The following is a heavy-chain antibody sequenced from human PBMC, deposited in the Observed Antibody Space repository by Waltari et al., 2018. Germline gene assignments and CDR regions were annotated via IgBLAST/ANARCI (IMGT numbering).Heavy chain of an antibody. J-gene: IGHJ6*02. V-gene: IGHV1-69*14. CDR1: GDTFNNSA. CDR3: ARDPGGYDYNLYFRGLDV. CDR2: VISVFGST. D-gene: IGHD5-12*01. Sequence: QVQLVQSGPEVKKPGSSVKVSCTASGDTFNNSAISWVRQAPGQGLEWMGRVISVFGSTNILQKFQDRVTLTADTVTRTAYMDLGSLRSEDTAIYYCARDPGGYDYNLYFRGLDVWGQGTTVTVSS.